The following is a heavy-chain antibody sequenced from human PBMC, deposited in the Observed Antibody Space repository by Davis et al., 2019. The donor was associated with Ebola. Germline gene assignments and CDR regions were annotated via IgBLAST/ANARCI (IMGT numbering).Heavy chain of an antibody. CDR3: TTQWLVLFARDY. D-gene: IGHD6-19*01. Sequence: PGGSLRLSCAASGFTSSSYGMHWVRQAPGKGLEWVAVIWYDGSNKYYADSVKGRFTISRDNSKNTLYLQMNSLRAEDTAVYYCTTQWLVLFARDYWGQGTLVTVSS. CDR1: GFTSSSYG. V-gene: IGHV3-33*01. J-gene: IGHJ4*02. CDR2: IWYDGSNK.